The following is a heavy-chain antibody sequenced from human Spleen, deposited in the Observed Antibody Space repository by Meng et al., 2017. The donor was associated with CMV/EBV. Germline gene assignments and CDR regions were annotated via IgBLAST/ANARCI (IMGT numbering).Heavy chain of an antibody. D-gene: IGHD3-3*01. CDR1: GYTFTGSY. V-gene: IGHV1-2*02. CDR3: ARDLGVGAAGY. J-gene: IGHJ4*02. CDR2: INPNSGGT. Sequence: ASVKVSCKASGYTFTGSYIHWVRQAPGQGLEWMGWINPNSGGTNYAQKFQGRVTMTTDTSIRTVYMDLTSLTSDDTAIFYCARDLGVGAAGYWGQGTLVTVSS.